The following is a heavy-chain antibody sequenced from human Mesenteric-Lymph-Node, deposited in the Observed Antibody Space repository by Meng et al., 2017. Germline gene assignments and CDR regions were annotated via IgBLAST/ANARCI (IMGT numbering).Heavy chain of an antibody. CDR2: ISAYNGNT. J-gene: IGHJ4*02. V-gene: IGHV1-18*01. CDR1: GYTVTNFG. CDR3: ARVEVGITSGDY. Sequence: GQLVQSRAEVRNPWASGKLSCKASGYTVTNFGMTWVRQAPGQGLEWMGWISAYNGNTDYAQTLQGRLTMTTDTSTSTAYTELRSLRSDDTAVYYCARVEVGITSGDYWGQGTLVTVSS. D-gene: IGHD1-26*01.